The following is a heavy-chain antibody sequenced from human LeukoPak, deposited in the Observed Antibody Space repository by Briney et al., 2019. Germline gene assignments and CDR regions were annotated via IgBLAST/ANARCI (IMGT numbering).Heavy chain of an antibody. Sequence: SETLSLTCTVSGDAISSNFSTWIRQPAGKGLEWIGRMYTSGSTDYNPSLKSRVTLSVDTSKNHFSLNLSSVTAADTAVYYCARESGGSRPLDHWGQGTPVTVSS. CDR2: MYTSGST. D-gene: IGHD3-16*01. J-gene: IGHJ4*02. CDR3: ARESGGSRPLDH. CDR1: GDAISSNF. V-gene: IGHV4-4*07.